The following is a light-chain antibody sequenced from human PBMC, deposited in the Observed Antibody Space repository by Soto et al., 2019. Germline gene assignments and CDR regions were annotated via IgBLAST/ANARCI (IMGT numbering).Light chain of an antibody. V-gene: IGLV2-14*02. CDR1: SSDVGSYNL. Sequence: QSALTQPASVSGSPGQSITISCTGTSSDVGSYNLVSWYQQHPGKAPKLIIYDVSSRPSGVSNRFSGSKSGNTASLTISGLQAEDEADYYCSSHTSSSTPYVFGTGTKVTV. J-gene: IGLJ1*01. CDR2: DVS. CDR3: SSHTSSSTPYV.